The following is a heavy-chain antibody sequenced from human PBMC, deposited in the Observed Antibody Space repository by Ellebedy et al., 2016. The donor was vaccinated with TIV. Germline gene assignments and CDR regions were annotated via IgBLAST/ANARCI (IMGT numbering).Heavy chain of an antibody. J-gene: IGHJ4*02. D-gene: IGHD6-13*01. CDR3: ARASAGLDY. Sequence: DSLKGRFTISRDNAKNSLYLQMNSLRAEDTAVYYCARASAGLDYWGQGTLVTVSS. V-gene: IGHV3-7*03.